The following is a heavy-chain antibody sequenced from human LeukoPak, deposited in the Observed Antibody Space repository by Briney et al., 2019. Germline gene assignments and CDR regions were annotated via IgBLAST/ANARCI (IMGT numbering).Heavy chain of an antibody. D-gene: IGHD5/OR15-5a*01. J-gene: IGHJ1*01. CDR3: TFDVYTRRGVDPQYFQH. Sequence: PGGSLRLSCTASGFTFGDYAMSWFRQAPGKGLEWVGRIKSKTDGGTTDYAAHVKGRFTISRDDSKNTLYLQMNSLKTEDTAVYYCTFDVYTRRGVDPQYFQHWGQGTLVTVSS. V-gene: IGHV3-15*01. CDR2: IKSKTDGGTT. CDR1: GFTFGDYA.